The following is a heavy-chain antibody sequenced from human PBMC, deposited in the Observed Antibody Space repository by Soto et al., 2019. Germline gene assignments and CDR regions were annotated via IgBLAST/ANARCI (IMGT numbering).Heavy chain of an antibody. Sequence: GGSLRLSCAASGFIFSKAWMSWVRQAPGKGLEWVGRIKSKTDGGTAEYAAPVKGRFTISRDDSKNMVSLQMNSLKTEDTAVYYCTTDTKCRNGVCYPYYYGLDVWRQGTTVTVSS. V-gene: IGHV3-15*01. CDR2: IKSKTDGGTA. J-gene: IGHJ6*02. CDR3: TTDTKCRNGVCYPYYYGLDV. CDR1: GFIFSKAW. D-gene: IGHD2-8*01.